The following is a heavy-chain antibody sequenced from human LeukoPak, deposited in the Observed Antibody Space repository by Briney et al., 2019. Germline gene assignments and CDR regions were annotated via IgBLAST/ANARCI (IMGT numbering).Heavy chain of an antibody. D-gene: IGHD5-18*01. J-gene: IGHJ4*02. CDR3: ARGVPPRGYSYGPLYFDY. CDR1: GFTFSSYS. Sequence: PGGSLRLSCAASGFTFSSYSMNWVRQAPGKGLEWVSSISSSSSYIYYADSVKGRFTISRDYAKNSLYLQMNSLRAEDTAVYYCARGVPPRGYSYGPLYFDYWGQGTLVTVSS. CDR2: ISSSSSYI. V-gene: IGHV3-21*01.